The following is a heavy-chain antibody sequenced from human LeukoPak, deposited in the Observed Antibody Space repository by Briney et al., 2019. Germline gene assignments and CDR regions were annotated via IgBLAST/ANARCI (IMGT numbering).Heavy chain of an antibody. CDR2: INHSGST. CDR1: GGSFSGYY. D-gene: IGHD2-2*02. Sequence: SETLSLTCAVYGGSFSGYYWSWIRQPPGKGLEWIGEINHSGSTNYNPSLKSRVTISVDTSKNQFSLKLSSVTAADTAVYYCASSIPRIAFDIWGQGTMVTVSS. V-gene: IGHV4-34*01. CDR3: ASSIPRIAFDI. J-gene: IGHJ3*02.